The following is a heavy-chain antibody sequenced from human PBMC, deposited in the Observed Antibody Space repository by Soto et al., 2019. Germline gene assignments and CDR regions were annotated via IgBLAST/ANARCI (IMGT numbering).Heavy chain of an antibody. CDR1: GYYISSGYY. Sequence: PSETLSLSCDDSGYYISSGYYWGWVRQPPGKGLQWIGTIFHNANTYYNPSLKSRVTISVDTSKNQFSLRVTSVTAADTAVYYCARVGLTVTHDYFDYWGQGTLVTVSA. D-gene: IGHD4-17*01. J-gene: IGHJ4*02. V-gene: IGHV4-38-2*01. CDR2: IFHNANT. CDR3: ARVGLTVTHDYFDY.